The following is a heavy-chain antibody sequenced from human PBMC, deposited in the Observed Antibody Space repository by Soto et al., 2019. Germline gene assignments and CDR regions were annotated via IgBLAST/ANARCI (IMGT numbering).Heavy chain of an antibody. V-gene: IGHV3-23*01. CDR1: AFTFSGSA. Sequence: EVQVLESGGGLVQPGGSLRLSCAASAFTFSGSAMTWVRQAPGKGLEWLSTITKTGDDTYYAASVKGRFTISRDDSKNTVYLQMSGLRVEATALYHCVKGGWGTVVDYWGQGTPVIVSS. CDR2: ITKTGDDT. D-gene: IGHD1-1*01. J-gene: IGHJ4*02. CDR3: VKGGWGTVVDY.